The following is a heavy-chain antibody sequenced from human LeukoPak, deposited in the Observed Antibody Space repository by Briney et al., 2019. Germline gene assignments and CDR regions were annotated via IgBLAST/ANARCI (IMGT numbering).Heavy chain of an antibody. CDR1: GGYISSYY. CDR3: ARMSGSPYYFDY. J-gene: IGHJ4*02. V-gene: IGHV4-59*08. CDR2: IYYSGST. Sequence: PSETLSLTCTVSGGYISSYYWSWIRQPPGKGLEWIGYIYYSGSTNYNPSLKSRVTISVDTSKNQFSPKLSSVTAADTAVYYCARMSGSPYYFDYWGQGTLVTVSS. D-gene: IGHD1-26*01.